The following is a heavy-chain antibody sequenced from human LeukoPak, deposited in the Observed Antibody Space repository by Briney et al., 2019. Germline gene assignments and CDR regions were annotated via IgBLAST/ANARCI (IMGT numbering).Heavy chain of an antibody. D-gene: IGHD3-10*01. Sequence: SSETLSLTCAVYGGSFSGYHWTWLRQPPGGGLEWIGEINHSGTTNYNPSLKSRVTISVDTSKNQFSLKLNSVTAADTAVYYCARGQVVREFWGQGTLVTVSS. CDR3: ARGQVVREF. CDR2: INHSGTT. J-gene: IGHJ4*02. V-gene: IGHV4-34*01. CDR1: GGSFSGYH.